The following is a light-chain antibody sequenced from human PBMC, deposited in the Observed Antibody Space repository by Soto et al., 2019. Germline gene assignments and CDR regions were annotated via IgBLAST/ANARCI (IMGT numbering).Light chain of an antibody. CDR1: QTIGRNY. Sequence: EIVLTQSPGTLSLSPGETATLSCRASQTIGRNYLAWYQQKPGQAPRLLIFGTSTRATGIPDRFRGSGSGTDFTLSISRLEPEDFAVYYCQQYANSPLLTFGGGTKVEIK. CDR3: QQYANSPLLT. V-gene: IGKV3-20*01. J-gene: IGKJ4*01. CDR2: GTS.